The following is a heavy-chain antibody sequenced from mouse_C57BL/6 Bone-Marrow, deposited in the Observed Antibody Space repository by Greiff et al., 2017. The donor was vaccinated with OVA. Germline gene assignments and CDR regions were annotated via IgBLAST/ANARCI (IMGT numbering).Heavy chain of an antibody. J-gene: IGHJ1*03. D-gene: IGHD1-1*01. Sequence: EVKLMESGAELVKPGASVKLSCTASGFNIKDYYMHWVKQRTEPGLEWIGRIDPEDGETKYAPKFPGKATITADTSSNTAYLQLSSLTSEDTAVYYCASRHYYGSSSYWYFDVWGTGTTVTVSS. CDR1: GFNIKDYY. V-gene: IGHV14-2*01. CDR3: ASRHYYGSSSYWYFDV. CDR2: IDPEDGET.